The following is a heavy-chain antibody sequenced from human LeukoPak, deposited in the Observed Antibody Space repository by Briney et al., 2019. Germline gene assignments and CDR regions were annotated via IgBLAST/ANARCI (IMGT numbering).Heavy chain of an antibody. CDR3: ARGYSSGWLTPYYFDY. CDR1: GGSISSYY. D-gene: IGHD6-19*01. CDR2: IYYSGST. V-gene: IGHV4-59*01. Sequence: PSETLSLTCTVSGGSISSYYWSWIRQPPGKGLEWIGYIYYSGSTNYNPSLKSRVTISVDTSKNQFSRKLSSVTAADTAVYYCARGYSSGWLTPYYFDYWGHGTLVTVSS. J-gene: IGHJ4*01.